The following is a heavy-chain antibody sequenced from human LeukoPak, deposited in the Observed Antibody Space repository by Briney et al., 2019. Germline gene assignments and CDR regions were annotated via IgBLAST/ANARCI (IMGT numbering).Heavy chain of an antibody. CDR3: AREGYCSGGSCYVRQAYYYYYGMDV. V-gene: IGHV1-18*01. CDR1: GYTFTSYG. J-gene: IGHJ6*02. D-gene: IGHD2-15*01. CDR2: ISAYNGNT. Sequence: ASVKVSCKASGYTFTSYGISWVRQAPGQGLEWMGWISAYNGNTNYAQKLKGRVTMTTDTSTSTAYMELRSLRSDDTAVYYCAREGYCSGGSCYVRQAYYYYYGMDVWGQGTTVTVSS.